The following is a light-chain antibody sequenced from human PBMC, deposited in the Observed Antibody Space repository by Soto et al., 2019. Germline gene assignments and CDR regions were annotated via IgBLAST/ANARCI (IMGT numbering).Light chain of an antibody. V-gene: IGKV3-11*01. Sequence: VLTQSPATLSLSPGERATLSCRASQSVSSYLAWYQQKPGQAPRLLIYDASNRATGIPARFSGSGSGTDFTLTISSLEPEDFAVYYCQQRSNWPLTFGPGTKVDIK. CDR3: QQRSNWPLT. CDR2: DAS. J-gene: IGKJ3*01. CDR1: QSVSSY.